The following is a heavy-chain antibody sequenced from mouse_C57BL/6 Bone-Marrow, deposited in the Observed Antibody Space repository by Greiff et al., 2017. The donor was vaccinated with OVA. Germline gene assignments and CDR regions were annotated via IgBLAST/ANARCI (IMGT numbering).Heavy chain of an antibody. Sequence: QVQLQQSGAELVKPGASVKMSCKASGYTFTSYWITWVKQRPGQGLEWIGDIYPGSGSTNYNEKFKSKATLTVDTSSSTAYMQLSSLTSEDSAVYYCARRAYLLPLYWYFDVWGTGTTVTVSS. V-gene: IGHV1-55*01. D-gene: IGHD2-1*01. J-gene: IGHJ1*03. CDR1: GYTFTSYW. CDR2: IYPGSGST. CDR3: ARRAYLLPLYWYFDV.